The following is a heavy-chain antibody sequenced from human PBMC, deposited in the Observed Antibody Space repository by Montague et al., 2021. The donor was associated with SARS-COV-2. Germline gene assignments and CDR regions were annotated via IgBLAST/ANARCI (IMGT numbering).Heavy chain of an antibody. CDR1: GGSISGYY. V-gene: IGHV4-4*07. Sequence: SETLSLTCTVSGGSISGYYWSWIRQSAGKGLEWIGRIYNSGSTSYNPSLKSRVTMSVDTSKNQFSLKLSSVTAADTAVYYCVRDQGRSYWNSPDYWGQGTLVTVSS. J-gene: IGHJ4*02. CDR2: IYNSGST. CDR3: VRDQGRSYWNSPDY. D-gene: IGHD1-7*01.